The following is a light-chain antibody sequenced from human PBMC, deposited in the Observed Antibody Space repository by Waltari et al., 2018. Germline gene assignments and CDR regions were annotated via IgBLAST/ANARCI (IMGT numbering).Light chain of an antibody. V-gene: IGKV1-39*01. J-gene: IGKJ2*01. CDR2: DTS. CDR3: QQSYTLPYT. CDR1: QTIYNS. Sequence: DIQMTQSPSPLSASVGDRVTITCRASQTIYNSLNWYQHKPGKAPKLLISDTSTLQSGVPSRFSGRGSWTEFTLTISRLQPEDFGTYYCQQSYTLPYTFGQGTKLDI.